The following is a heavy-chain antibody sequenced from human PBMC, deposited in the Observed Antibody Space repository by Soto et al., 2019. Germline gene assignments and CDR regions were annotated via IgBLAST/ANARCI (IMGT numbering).Heavy chain of an antibody. V-gene: IGHV3-9*01. CDR2: ISWDSSTI. D-gene: IGHD2-15*01. Sequence: EVQLVESGGGLVQPGRSLRLSCAASGFTFDNCGMHWVRRAPGKGLEWVAGISWDSSTIGYADSVKGRFIISRDDAKNSLYLQMDSLRGEDTALYYCVQGRYPTMATPLDHWGQGTQVIVSS. J-gene: IGHJ4*02. CDR3: VQGRYPTMATPLDH. CDR1: GFTFDNCG.